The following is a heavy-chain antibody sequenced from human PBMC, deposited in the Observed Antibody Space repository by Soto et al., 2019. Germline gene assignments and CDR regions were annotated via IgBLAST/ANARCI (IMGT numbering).Heavy chain of an antibody. J-gene: IGHJ4*02. CDR2: INPQSGST. Sequence: ASVKVSCKASGYTFTDYYLHWVRQAPGQGLEWMGWINPQSGSTKSTEKFQDRVTMTRDTSISTAYMELTSLRSDDTALYYCARGGCTDGVCTYYFDDWGQGSLVTVSS. D-gene: IGHD2-8*01. CDR1: GYTFTDYY. CDR3: ARGGCTDGVCTYYFDD. V-gene: IGHV1-2*02.